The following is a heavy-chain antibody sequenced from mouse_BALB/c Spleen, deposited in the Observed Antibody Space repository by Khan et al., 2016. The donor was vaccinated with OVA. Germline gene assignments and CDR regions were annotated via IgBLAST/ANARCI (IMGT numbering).Heavy chain of an antibody. CDR1: GYTFTSYW. V-gene: IGHV1-69*02. J-gene: IGHJ3*01. D-gene: IGHD1-1*01. CDR2: IDPSDSHT. CDR3: ARSYCYGSSTWFGY. Sequence: QVQLKQSGTELVKPGASVKLSCKASGYTFTSYWMHWVKRRPGQGLEWIGEIDPSDSHTNYNQEFNGKATLTVNKSSHTAYMQLSSLTSEDSAVYYCARSYCYGSSTWFGYWGQGTLVTVSA.